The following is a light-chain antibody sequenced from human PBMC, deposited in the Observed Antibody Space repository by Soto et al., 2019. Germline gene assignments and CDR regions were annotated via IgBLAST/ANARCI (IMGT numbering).Light chain of an antibody. V-gene: IGKV3-11*01. Sequence: EIVLTQSPATLSLSPGERATLSCRASQSVSSYLAWYQQKPGQAPSLLIYDAINRAAGIPARFSGSGSGTDFTLTISSLEPEDFAVYYCQQRGNWPLTFGGGTKVEIK. J-gene: IGKJ4*01. CDR2: DAI. CDR3: QQRGNWPLT. CDR1: QSVSSY.